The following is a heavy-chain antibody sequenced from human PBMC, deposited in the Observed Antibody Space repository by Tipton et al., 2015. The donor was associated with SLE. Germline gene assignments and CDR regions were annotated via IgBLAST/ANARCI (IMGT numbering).Heavy chain of an antibody. Sequence: SLRLSCAASGFTVSSNYMSWVRQAPGKGLEWVSVIYSGGSTYYADSVKGRFTISRDNPKNTLYLQMNSLRAEDTAVYYCARVDWNYAFDYWGQGTLVTVSS. D-gene: IGHD1-7*01. CDR2: IYSGGST. J-gene: IGHJ4*02. V-gene: IGHV3-53*01. CDR3: ARVDWNYAFDY. CDR1: GFTVSSNY.